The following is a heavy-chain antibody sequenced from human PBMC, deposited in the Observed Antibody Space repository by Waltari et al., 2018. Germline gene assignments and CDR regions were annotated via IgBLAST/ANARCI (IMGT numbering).Heavy chain of an antibody. Sequence: QVYLVQSGAELKKPGASVKVSCKASGYTFTKYSMHWLRQAPGQGLGGMGWIPGGNGNTKYSKKFQDRLSISQDTSATTVYMELSSLTSEDTAVYYCAKTQYDFWSAYFDYWGQGTLVTVSS. J-gene: IGHJ4*02. CDR1: GYTFTKYS. CDR2: IPGGNGNT. D-gene: IGHD3-3*01. CDR3: AKTQYDFWSAYFDY. V-gene: IGHV1-3*01.